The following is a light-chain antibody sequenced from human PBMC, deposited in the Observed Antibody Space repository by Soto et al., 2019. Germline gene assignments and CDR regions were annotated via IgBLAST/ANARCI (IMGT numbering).Light chain of an antibody. V-gene: IGKV3-11*01. CDR1: QSVGTS. Sequence: EIVLTQSAATLSLSPGERATLSCRASQSVGTSLEWFQQKPGQAPSLLIFDTFNRATGIPARFSGSGSGTDFTLTISNLEPDDFAVYYCQQRSQWPLTFGGGTKVEIK. CDR2: DTF. CDR3: QQRSQWPLT. J-gene: IGKJ4*02.